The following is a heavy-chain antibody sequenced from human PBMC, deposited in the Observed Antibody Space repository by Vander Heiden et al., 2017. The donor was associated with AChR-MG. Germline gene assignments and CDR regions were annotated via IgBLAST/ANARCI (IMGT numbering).Heavy chain of an antibody. CDR1: GASFSACN. D-gene: IGHD2-2*02. CDR3: ARLVPAAILVTRRNWFDH. J-gene: IGHJ5*02. Sequence: QVQLQQWGAGLLKPSETLALTCAVNGASFSACNWSWSRQAPWKGREWIGEIKHSGSTNYNPSLKSRVTISVDTSKNQFSLKLSSVTAADTAVYYCARLVPAAILVTRRNWFDHWGQGTLVTVSS. V-gene: IGHV4-34*01. CDR2: IKHSGST.